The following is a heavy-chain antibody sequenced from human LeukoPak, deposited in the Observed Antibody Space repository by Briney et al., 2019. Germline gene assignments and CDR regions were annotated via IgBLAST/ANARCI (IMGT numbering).Heavy chain of an antibody. J-gene: IGHJ4*02. CDR2: INHSGST. D-gene: IGHD5-18*01. V-gene: IGHV4-34*01. Sequence: TSETLSLTCAVYGGSFSGYYWSWIRQPPGKGPEWIGEINHSGSTNYNPSLKSRVTISVDTSKNQFSLKLSSVTAADTAVYYCARGKSGYSYTRKGPFYYFDYWGQGTLVTVSS. CDR1: GGSFSGYY. CDR3: ARGKSGYSYTRKGPFYYFDY.